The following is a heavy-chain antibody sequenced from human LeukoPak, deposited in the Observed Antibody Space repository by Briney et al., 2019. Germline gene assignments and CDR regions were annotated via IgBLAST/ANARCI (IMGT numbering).Heavy chain of an antibody. CDR1: GFNLRTHA. CDR3: AATPGVGEWTWYYFSGLDV. CDR2: SSFDGSQT. Sequence: GRSLRLSCAASGFNLRTHAMHWLRQAPGKGLEGVAVSSFDGSQTSYADSVKGRFTIYRDNSKNTLYLQMNDLRPEDTAVYYCAATPGVGEWTWYYFSGLDVWGRGTTVVVSS. J-gene: IGHJ6*02. D-gene: IGHD3-16*01. V-gene: IGHV3-30*03.